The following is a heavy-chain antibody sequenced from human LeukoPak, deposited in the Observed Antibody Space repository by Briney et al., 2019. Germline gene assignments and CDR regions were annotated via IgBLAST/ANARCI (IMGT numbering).Heavy chain of an antibody. J-gene: IGHJ4*02. Sequence: LVKVSCKASGGTFTSYYLHWVRQAPGQGLEWMGGIIPIFGTANYAQKFQGRVTITADESTSTAYMELSSLRSEDTAVYYCARGYSYGWNYYFDYWGQGTLVTVSS. V-gene: IGHV1-69*01. CDR1: GGTFTSYY. CDR3: ARGYSYGWNYYFDY. D-gene: IGHD5-18*01. CDR2: IIPIFGTA.